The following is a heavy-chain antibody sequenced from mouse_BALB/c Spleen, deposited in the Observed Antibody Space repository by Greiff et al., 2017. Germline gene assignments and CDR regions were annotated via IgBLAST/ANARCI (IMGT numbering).Heavy chain of an antibody. CDR1: GYTFTSYY. Sequence: VQLQQSGAELVKPGASVKLSCKASGYTFTSYYMYWVKQRPGQGLEWIGEINPSNGGTNFNEKFKGKATFTADTSSNTAYMQLSSLTSEDSAVYYCAQGVGWAMDYWGQGTSVTVSS. J-gene: IGHJ4*01. D-gene: IGHD1-1*02. CDR2: INPSNGGT. CDR3: AQGVGWAMDY. V-gene: IGHV1S81*02.